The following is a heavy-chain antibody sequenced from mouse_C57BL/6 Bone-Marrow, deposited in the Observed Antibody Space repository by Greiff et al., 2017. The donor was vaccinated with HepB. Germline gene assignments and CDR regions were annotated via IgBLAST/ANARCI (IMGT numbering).Heavy chain of an antibody. Sequence: VQLQQSGAELARPGASVKLSCKASGYTFTSYGISWVKQRTGQGLEWIGVIYPRSGNTYYNEKFKGKATLTVDKSSSTAYMELSSLTSEDSAVYFSATYYGNYPWFAYWGQGTLVTVSA. CDR2: IYPRSGNT. V-gene: IGHV1-81*01. CDR1: GYTFTSYG. D-gene: IGHD2-1*01. CDR3: ATYYGNYPWFAY. J-gene: IGHJ3*01.